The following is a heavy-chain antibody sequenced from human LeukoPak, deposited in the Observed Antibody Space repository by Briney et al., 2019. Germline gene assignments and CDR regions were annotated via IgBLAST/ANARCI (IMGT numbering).Heavy chain of an antibody. D-gene: IGHD3-10*01. CDR1: GLTFDDCG. CDR3: ARLYGWRSQDLFDH. V-gene: IGHV3-20*04. Sequence: GGSLRLSCAPSGLTFDDCGMSCVRQAPGKGLEWVSGINWNGDSTVYADSVKGRFTISRDNAKNSLYLQMNSLRAEDTALYYSARLYGWRSQDLFDHWGQGTLVTVSS. CDR2: INWNGDST. J-gene: IGHJ4*02.